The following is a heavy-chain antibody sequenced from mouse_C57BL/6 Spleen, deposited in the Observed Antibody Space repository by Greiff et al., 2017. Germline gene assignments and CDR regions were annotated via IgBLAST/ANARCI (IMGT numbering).Heavy chain of an antibody. J-gene: IGHJ2*01. CDR1: GFTFSDFY. D-gene: IGHD2-1*01. Sequence: VQVVESGGGLVQSGRSLRLSCATSGFTFSDFYMEWVRQAPGKGLEWIAASRNKANDYTTEYSASVKGRFIVSRDTSQSILYLQMNALRAEDTAIYYCARDDGNYFDYWGQGTTLTVSS. CDR2: SRNKANDYTT. V-gene: IGHV7-1*01. CDR3: ARDDGNYFDY.